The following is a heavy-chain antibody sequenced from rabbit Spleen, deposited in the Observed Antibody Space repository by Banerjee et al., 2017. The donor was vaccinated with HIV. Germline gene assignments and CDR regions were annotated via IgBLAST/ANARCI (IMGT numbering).Heavy chain of an antibody. V-gene: IGHV1S45*01. CDR2: IDPLFGIT. Sequence: QEQLEESGGGLVKPEGSLTLTCTASGFSFSGDYWICWVRQAPGKGLEWIGYIDPLFGITYYANWVNGRFSISRENAQNTVFLQMTSLTAADTATYFCARDTGSSFSTYGMDLWGPGTLVTVS. J-gene: IGHJ6*01. D-gene: IGHD8-1*01. CDR1: GFSFSGDYW. CDR3: ARDTGSSFSTYGMDL.